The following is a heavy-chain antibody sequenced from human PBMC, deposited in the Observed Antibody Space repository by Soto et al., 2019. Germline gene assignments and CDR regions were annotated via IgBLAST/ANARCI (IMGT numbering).Heavy chain of an antibody. CDR1: GGSFSGYY. J-gene: IGHJ6*02. Sequence: SETLSLTCAVYGGSFSGYYWSWIRQPPGKGLEWIGEINHSGSTNYNPSLKSRVTISVDTSKNQFSLKLSSVTAAYTAVYYCARGTLRSTLRGYYYYYGMHVSGQGPTVTVSS. D-gene: IGHD4-17*01. CDR3: ARGTLRSTLRGYYYYYGMHV. CDR2: INHSGST. V-gene: IGHV4-34*01.